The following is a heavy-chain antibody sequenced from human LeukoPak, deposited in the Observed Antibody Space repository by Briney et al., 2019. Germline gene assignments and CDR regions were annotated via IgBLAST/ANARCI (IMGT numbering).Heavy chain of an antibody. CDR3: AKDAGGSYFDY. D-gene: IGHD3-16*01. J-gene: IGHJ4*02. CDR1: GFTFSSYG. CDR2: ISYDGSNK. Sequence: QPGGSLRLSCAASGFTFSSYGMLWVRQAPGKGLEWVAVISYDGSNKYYADSVKGRFTISRDNSKNTLYLQMNSLRAEDTAVYYCAKDAGGSYFDYWGQGTLVTVSS. V-gene: IGHV3-30*18.